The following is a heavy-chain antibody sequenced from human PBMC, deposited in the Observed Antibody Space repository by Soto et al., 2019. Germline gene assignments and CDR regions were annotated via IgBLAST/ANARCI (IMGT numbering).Heavy chain of an antibody. D-gene: IGHD2-15*01. CDR2: IYYSGST. J-gene: IGHJ6*04. V-gene: IGHV4-31*03. CDR3: ARSYCSGSSCYYYYGMDV. Sequence: SETLSLTCTVSGGSISSGGYYRSWIRQHPGKGLEWIGYIYYSGSTYYNPSLKSRVTISVDTSKNQFSLKLSSVTAADTAVYYCARSYCSGSSCYYYYGMDVWGTGPTVTVSS. CDR1: GGSISSGGYY.